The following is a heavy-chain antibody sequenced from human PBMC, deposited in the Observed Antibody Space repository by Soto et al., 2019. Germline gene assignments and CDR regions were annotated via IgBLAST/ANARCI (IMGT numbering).Heavy chain of an antibody. CDR1: GYTFTSYD. Sequence: QVQLVQSGAEVKKPGASVKVSCKASGYTFTSYDINWVRQATGQGLEWMGWMNPNSGNTGYAQKFQGRVTMTRNTSXSXXYMELSSLRSEDTAVYYCPRAMLRWDYYYYYGMDVWGQGTTVTVSS. CDR3: PRAMLRWDYYYYYGMDV. J-gene: IGHJ6*02. D-gene: IGHD4-17*01. CDR2: MNPNSGNT. V-gene: IGHV1-8*01.